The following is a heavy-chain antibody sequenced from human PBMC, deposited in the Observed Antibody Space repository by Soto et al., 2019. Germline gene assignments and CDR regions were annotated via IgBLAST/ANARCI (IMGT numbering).Heavy chain of an antibody. CDR1: GFTFSSYW. V-gene: IGHV3-74*01. J-gene: IGHJ6*02. D-gene: IGHD1-26*01. CDR2: IDNAGSSV. CDR3: TRVGGSVSGMDV. Sequence: EVQLVESGGGLVQPGGSLRLSCAASGFTFSSYWMHWVRQAPGKGLVWVSRIDNAGSSVRYADSVKGRFTNYRDNAKNTLYLQMNSLRAEDTAVYYCTRVGGSVSGMDVWGQGTTVTVSS.